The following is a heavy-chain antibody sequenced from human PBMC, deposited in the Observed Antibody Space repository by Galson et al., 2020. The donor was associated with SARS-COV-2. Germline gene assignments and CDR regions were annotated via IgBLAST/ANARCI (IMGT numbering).Heavy chain of an antibody. J-gene: IGHJ4*02. Sequence: GSLSLSCAASGFTFDDYAMQWVRQAPGKGLEWVSLINWNGSRTYYADSVKGRFTISRDNSKNSLYLQMNSLRAEDTAVYYCARVGSSSWYIDNGGQGTLVTVSS. V-gene: IGHV3-43D*03. CDR3: ARVGSSSWYIDN. CDR2: INWNGSRT. D-gene: IGHD6-13*01. CDR1: GFTFDDYA.